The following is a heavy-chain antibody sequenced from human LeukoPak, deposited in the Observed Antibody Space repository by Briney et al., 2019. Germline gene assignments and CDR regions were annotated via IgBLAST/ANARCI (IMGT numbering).Heavy chain of an antibody. V-gene: IGHV3-23*01. CDR2: ISSSGGST. D-gene: IGHD5-24*01. CDR3: AKDPYVYNSYYFDY. Sequence: AGGSLRLSCAASGFTFSSYATSLVRQAPGKGLEWVSAISSSGGSTYYADSVKGRFTISRDNSKNTLYLQMNSLRVEDTAVYYCAKDPYVYNSYYFDYWGEGTLGTVSS. CDR1: GFTFSSYA. J-gene: IGHJ4*02.